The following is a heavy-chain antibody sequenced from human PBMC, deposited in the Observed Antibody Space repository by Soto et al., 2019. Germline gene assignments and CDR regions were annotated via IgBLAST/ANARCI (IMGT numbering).Heavy chain of an antibody. Sequence: GGSLRLSCAASGFTLSSYEMNWVRQAPGKGLEWVSYISGSGRTIYYADSVKGRFTISRDNAKNSLYLQMNSLRTEDTAVYYCARSGTYEPLYYWGQGTLVTVSS. J-gene: IGHJ4*02. CDR3: ARSGTYEPLYY. V-gene: IGHV3-48*03. CDR2: ISGSGRTI. D-gene: IGHD1-26*01. CDR1: GFTLSSYE.